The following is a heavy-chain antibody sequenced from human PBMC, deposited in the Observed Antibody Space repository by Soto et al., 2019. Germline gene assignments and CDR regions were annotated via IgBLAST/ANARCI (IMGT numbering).Heavy chain of an antibody. CDR1: SGSISSSNW. D-gene: IGHD2-15*01. J-gene: IGHJ4*02. V-gene: IGHV4-4*02. Sequence: SETLSLTCAVSSGSISSSNWWSWVRQPPGKGLEWIGEIYHSGSTNYNPSLKSRVTISVDKSKNQFSLKLSSVTAADTAVYYCASSREICSGGSCYSGLDYWGQGTLVTVSS. CDR2: IYHSGST. CDR3: ASSREICSGGSCYSGLDY.